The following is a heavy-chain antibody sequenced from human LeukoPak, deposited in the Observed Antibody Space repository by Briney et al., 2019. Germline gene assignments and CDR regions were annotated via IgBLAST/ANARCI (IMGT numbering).Heavy chain of an antibody. D-gene: IGHD2-2*01. CDR3: ARRLTQYDCFDP. CDR2: TYYRSTWYN. Sequence: SQTLSLTCAISGDSFSSNSVTWNWIRQSPSRGLEWLGRTYYRSTWYNDYAVSVRGRTTVNPDTSKNQFSLHLNSVTPEDTAVYYCARRLTQYDCFDPWGQGILVTVS. J-gene: IGHJ5*02. CDR1: GDSFSSNSVT. V-gene: IGHV6-1*01.